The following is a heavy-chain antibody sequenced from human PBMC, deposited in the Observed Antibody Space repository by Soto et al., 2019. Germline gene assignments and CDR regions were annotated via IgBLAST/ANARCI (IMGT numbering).Heavy chain of an antibody. CDR3: AREVYSSSLPTYSYCYGMDV. CDR1: GFTFSDYY. CDR2: ISSSRSTI. D-gene: IGHD6-6*01. V-gene: IGHV3-11*01. Sequence: QVQLVESGGGLVKPGGSLRLSCAASGFTFSDYYMSWIRQAPGKGLEWVSYISSSRSTIYYADSVKGRFTISRDNAKNSLYLQMNSLRAEDTAVYYCAREVYSSSLPTYSYCYGMDVWGQGTTVTVSS. J-gene: IGHJ6*02.